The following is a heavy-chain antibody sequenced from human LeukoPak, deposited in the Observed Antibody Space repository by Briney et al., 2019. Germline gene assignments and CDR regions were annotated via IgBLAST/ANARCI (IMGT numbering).Heavy chain of an antibody. CDR2: LHADGTEK. CDR1: GFSLSGYW. J-gene: IGHJ4*02. Sequence: GESLTLSCAAYGFSLSGYWMSWVRQPPGKGLEWVARLHADGTEKYVHSVKGRFTVSRDNAKDSLYLQMNSLRVEDMAVYYCARGGYSFDYLGQGTLVTVSS. D-gene: IGHD5-12*01. V-gene: IGHV3-7*01. CDR3: ARGGYSFDY.